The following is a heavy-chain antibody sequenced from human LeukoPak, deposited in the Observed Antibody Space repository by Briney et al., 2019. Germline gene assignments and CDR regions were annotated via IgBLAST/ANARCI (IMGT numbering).Heavy chain of an antibody. Sequence: GASVKVSCKASGFTFASSAVQWVRQARGQRLEWIGWIVVGSANTNYAQKFQERVTITRDMSTGTAYMEPSSLRSEDTAVYYCAAFDAGDCGGDCPYFSLPWGQGTLVTVSS. CDR3: AAFDAGDCGGDCPYFSLP. J-gene: IGHJ5*02. CDR1: GFTFASSA. D-gene: IGHD2-21*02. V-gene: IGHV1-58*01. CDR2: IVVGSANT.